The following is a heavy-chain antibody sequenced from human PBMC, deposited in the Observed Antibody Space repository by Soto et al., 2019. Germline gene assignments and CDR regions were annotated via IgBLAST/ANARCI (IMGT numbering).Heavy chain of an antibody. J-gene: IGHJ6*02. CDR1: GHTFIRYG. CDR2: ISPYNDYT. V-gene: IGHV1-18*01. D-gene: IGHD3-16*01. Sequence: ASVKVSCKASGHTFIRYGITWVRQAPGQGLELMGWISPYNDYTIYAQKLQGRVTMTTDTSTRTVYLDLRSLKSDDTAVYYCARGGYYDNTWGKLGHYGLNVWGQGTSVTVSS. CDR3: ARGGYYDNTWGKLGHYGLNV.